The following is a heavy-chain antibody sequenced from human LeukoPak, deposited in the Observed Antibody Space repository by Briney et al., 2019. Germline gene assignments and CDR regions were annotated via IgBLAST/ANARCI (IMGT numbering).Heavy chain of an antibody. V-gene: IGHV4-34*01. CDR2: INPRGST. Sequence: SETLSLTCGVSGGSFSSHYWTWIRQPPGKGLEWIGEINPRGSTNYNPSLESRVTVSADTSRDQLSLSLTSVTAADSAVYFCARGLRQGSAWSWGPKEKSYQYMDVWGTGTTVIVSS. D-gene: IGHD6-19*01. CDR3: ARGLRQGSAWSWGPKEKSYQYMDV. CDR1: GGSFSSHY. J-gene: IGHJ6*04.